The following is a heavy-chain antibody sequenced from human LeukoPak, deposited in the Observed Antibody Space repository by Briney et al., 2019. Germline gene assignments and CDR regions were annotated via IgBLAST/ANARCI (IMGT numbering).Heavy chain of an antibody. J-gene: IGHJ4*02. CDR2: IIPILGIA. CDR3: ARDRWTYYYDSSGYQ. D-gene: IGHD3-22*01. Sequence: GASVKVSCKASGGTFSSYAISWVRQAPGRGLEWMGRIIPILGIANYAQKFQGRVTITADKSTSTAYMELSSLRSEDTAVYYCARDRWTYYYDSSGYQWGQGTLVTVSS. CDR1: GGTFSSYA. V-gene: IGHV1-69*04.